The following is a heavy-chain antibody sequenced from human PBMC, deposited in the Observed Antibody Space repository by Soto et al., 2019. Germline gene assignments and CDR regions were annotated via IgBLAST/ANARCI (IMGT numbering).Heavy chain of an antibody. J-gene: IGHJ4*02. CDR3: AKTQTFNGYYGGFDA. CDR2: VSGGGAST. D-gene: IGHD3-3*01. V-gene: IGHV3-23*01. Sequence: EVQLWESGGGFVQPGGSLRLSCAATGFSFAGYALTWVRQAPGKGLEWLSAVSGGGASTYYADSVRGRFSISRDVSGNMIYLQLTRLTAGDTATYYCAKTQTFNGYYGGFDAWGQGTRVTVSS. CDR1: GFSFAGYA.